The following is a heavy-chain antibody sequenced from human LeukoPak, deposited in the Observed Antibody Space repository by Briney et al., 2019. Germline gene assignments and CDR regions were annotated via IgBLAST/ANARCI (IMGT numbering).Heavy chain of an antibody. V-gene: IGHV3-7*04. CDR2: IHPEGNEK. CDR1: GFTFSNFW. J-gene: IGHJ4*02. D-gene: IGHD1-1*01. Sequence: GGSLRLSCATSGFTFSNFWMSWVRQAPGRGLEWVANIHPEGNEKYHVESVKGRFTISRDNTRDLLFLQMNGLRVEDTAGYYCARGDDFSGDHWGQGTLVTVSS. CDR3: ARGDDFSGDH.